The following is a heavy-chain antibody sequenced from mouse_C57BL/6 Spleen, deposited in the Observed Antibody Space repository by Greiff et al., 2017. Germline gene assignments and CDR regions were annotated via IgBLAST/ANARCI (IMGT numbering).Heavy chain of an antibody. CDR3: AKNYGSSSWYCDV. J-gene: IGHJ1*03. CDR1: GFSLTSYG. V-gene: IGHV2-5*01. CDR2: IWRGGST. Sequence: VQLQQSGPGLVQPSQSLSITCTVSGFSLTSYGVHWVRQSPGKGLAWLGVIWRGGSTDYNAAFMSRLSITKDNSKSQVFCKMNSLQADDTAIYYCAKNYGSSSWYCDVWGTGTTVTVSS. D-gene: IGHD1-1*01.